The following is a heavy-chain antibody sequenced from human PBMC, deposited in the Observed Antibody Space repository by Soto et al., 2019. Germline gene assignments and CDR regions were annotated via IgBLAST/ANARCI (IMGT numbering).Heavy chain of an antibody. CDR1: GGSFSGYY. V-gene: IGHV4-59*08. CDR3: ARLYGLDAFDI. Sequence: SQTLPLTCAVYGGSFSGYYWSWIRQPPGKGLEWIGYIYYSGSTNYNPSLKSRVTISVDTSKNQFSLKLSSVTAADTAVYYCARLYGLDAFDIWGQGTTVTVSS. CDR2: IYYSGST. D-gene: IGHD3-16*02. J-gene: IGHJ3*02.